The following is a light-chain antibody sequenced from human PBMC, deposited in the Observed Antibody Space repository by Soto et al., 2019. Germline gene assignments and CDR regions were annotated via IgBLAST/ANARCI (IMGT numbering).Light chain of an antibody. J-gene: IGLJ1*01. Sequence: QSVLTQPPSASGSPGQSVTISCTGTSSDVGGYNYVSWYQQHPGKAPKLMIYEVSKRPSGVPDRFSGSKSGNTASLTVSGLQAEDEADYYCSWYAGSNNFEVFGTGTQVTAL. CDR1: SSDVGGYNY. CDR3: SWYAGSNNFEV. V-gene: IGLV2-8*01. CDR2: EVS.